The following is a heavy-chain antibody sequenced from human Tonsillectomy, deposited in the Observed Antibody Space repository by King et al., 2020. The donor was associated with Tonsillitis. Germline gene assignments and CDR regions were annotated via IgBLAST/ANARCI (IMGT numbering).Heavy chain of an antibody. CDR2: IYTSGSP. Sequence: QLQESGPGLVKPSETLSLTCTVSGDSITGYYLSWIRQPAGKGLEWIGVIYTSGSPNYNPTLKGRVTMSVDTSKNQFSLKLSSVTAADTAIYCCAREGTTVVTRGFDYWGQGTLVTVSS. V-gene: IGHV4-4*07. J-gene: IGHJ4*02. CDR1: GDSITGYY. D-gene: IGHD4-23*01. CDR3: AREGTTVVTRGFDY.